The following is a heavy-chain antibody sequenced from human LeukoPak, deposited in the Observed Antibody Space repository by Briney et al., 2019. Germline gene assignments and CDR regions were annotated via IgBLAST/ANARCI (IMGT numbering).Heavy chain of an antibody. Sequence: GGSLRLSCAASGFTFSSYGMHWVRQAPGKGLEWVAVIWYDGSNKYYADSVKGRFTISRDNSKNTQYLQMNSLRAEDTAVYYCARDFLRFRVAVAGSIFYYWGQRTLVTVSS. J-gene: IGHJ4*02. CDR2: IWYDGSNK. D-gene: IGHD6-19*01. CDR3: ARDFLRFRVAVAGSIFYY. V-gene: IGHV3-33*01. CDR1: GFTFSSYG.